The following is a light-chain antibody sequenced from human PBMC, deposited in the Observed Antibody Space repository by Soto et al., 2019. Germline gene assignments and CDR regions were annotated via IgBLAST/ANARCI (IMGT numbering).Light chain of an antibody. CDR1: QGIGDT. J-gene: IGKJ1*01. Sequence: EVVMRQSPATLSVSPGEGATPSCRASQGIGDTLAWYQHKPGQTPRLLIYDTSTRATGVPTRFSGSGSGTEFTLTINSLQPDDFATYYCQQYHIYSGTFGQGTKVDIK. CDR2: DTS. CDR3: QQYHIYSGT. V-gene: IGKV3-15*01.